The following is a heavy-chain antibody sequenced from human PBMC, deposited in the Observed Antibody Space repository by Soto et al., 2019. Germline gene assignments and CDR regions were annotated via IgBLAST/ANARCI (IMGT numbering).Heavy chain of an antibody. CDR2: IIPIFGTA. V-gene: IGHV1-69*13. CDR3: ARVKNSSGRRVGIGFDY. D-gene: IGHD6-19*01. CDR1: GGTFSSYA. Sequence: SVKVSCKASGGTFSSYAISWVRQAPGQGLEWMGGIIPIFGTANYAQKFQGRVTITADESTSTAYMELSSLRSEDTAVYYCARVKNSSGRRVGIGFDYWGQGTLVTVSS. J-gene: IGHJ4*02.